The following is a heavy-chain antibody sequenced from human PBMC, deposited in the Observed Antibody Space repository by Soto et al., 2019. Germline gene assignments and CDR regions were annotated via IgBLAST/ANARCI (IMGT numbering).Heavy chain of an antibody. V-gene: IGHV4-59*08. CDR3: ARHVCSTTTCSPYFVY. Sequence: SETLSLTCTVSGGSINNYYWSWIRQPPGKGLEWIGYIYYSGGTNYNPSLNSRATISVDTSKNQFSLNLRSVTAADTAFYYCARHVCSTTTCSPYFVYSGQGMLVTVSS. D-gene: IGHD2-2*01. CDR1: GGSINNYY. CDR2: IYYSGGT. J-gene: IGHJ4*02.